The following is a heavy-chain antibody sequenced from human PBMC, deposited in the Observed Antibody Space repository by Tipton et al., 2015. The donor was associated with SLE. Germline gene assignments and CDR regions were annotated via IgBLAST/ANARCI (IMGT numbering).Heavy chain of an antibody. D-gene: IGHD3-10*01. V-gene: IGHV4-39*07. Sequence: TLSLTCTVSGASISYTDYYWGWVRQPPGRELEWIGSIFNSGNPYYNPSLKSRVTISINTSKNQFSLKLSSVTAADTAVYYCARDSSGMGYYWLDPWGQGTLVTVSS. J-gene: IGHJ5*02. CDR2: IFNSGNP. CDR3: ARDSSGMGYYWLDP. CDR1: GASISYTDYY.